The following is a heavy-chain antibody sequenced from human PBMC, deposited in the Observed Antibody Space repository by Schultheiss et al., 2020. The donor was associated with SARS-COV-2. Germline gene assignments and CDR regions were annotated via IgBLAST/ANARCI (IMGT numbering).Heavy chain of an antibody. CDR1: GGSISSYY. V-gene: IGHV4-59*12. J-gene: IGHJ4*02. CDR3: AREGFDY. CDR2: IYYSGST. Sequence: SQTLSLTCTVSGGSISSYYWSWIRQPPGKGLEWIGSIYYSGSTNYNPSLKSRVTMSVDTSKNQFSLKLSSVTAADTAVYYCAREGFDYWGQGTLVTVSS.